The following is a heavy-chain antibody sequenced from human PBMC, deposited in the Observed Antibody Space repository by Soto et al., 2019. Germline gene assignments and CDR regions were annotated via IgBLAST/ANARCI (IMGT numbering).Heavy chain of an antibody. J-gene: IGHJ6*02. V-gene: IGHV1-2*04. Sequence: ASVKVSCKASGYSFTDYHIHWVRQAPGQGLEWLGRINPKSGGTSTAQKFQGWVTMTTDTSISTASMELTRLTSDDTAIYYCARGDSTDCSNGVCSFFYNHDMDVWGQGTTVTV. CDR3: ARGDSTDCSNGVCSFFYNHDMDV. CDR2: INPKSGGT. D-gene: IGHD2-8*01. CDR1: GYSFTDYH.